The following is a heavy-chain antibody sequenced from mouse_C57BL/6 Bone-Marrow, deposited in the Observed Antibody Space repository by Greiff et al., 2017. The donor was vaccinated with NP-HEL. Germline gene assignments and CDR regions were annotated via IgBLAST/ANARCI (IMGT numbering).Heavy chain of an antibody. CDR1: GYTFTSYW. CDR2: IDPSDSYT. J-gene: IGHJ3*01. V-gene: IGHV1-59*01. Sequence: QVQLQQPGAELVRPGTSVKLSCKASGYTFTSYWMHWVKQRPGQGLEWIGVIDPSDSYTNYNHKFKGKATLTVDTSSSTAYMQLSSLTSEDSAVYYCARSDLYYGSLFDYWGQGTLVTVSA. CDR3: ARSDLYYGSLFDY. D-gene: IGHD1-1*01.